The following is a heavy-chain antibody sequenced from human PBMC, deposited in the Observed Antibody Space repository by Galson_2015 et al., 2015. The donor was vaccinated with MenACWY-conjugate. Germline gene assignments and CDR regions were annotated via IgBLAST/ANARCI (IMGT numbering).Heavy chain of an antibody. J-gene: IGHJ4*02. CDR3: ARGPEGGYYYAY. Sequence: SVKVSCKASGGTFSTYAISWVRQAPGQGLEWVGGIIPFFGTANYAQRFRGRVTIIADESASTVYMELSSLRPEDTAVYYCARGPEGGYYYAYWGQGTLVTVSS. D-gene: IGHD3-22*01. V-gene: IGHV1-69*13. CDR2: IIPFFGTA. CDR1: GGTFSTYA.